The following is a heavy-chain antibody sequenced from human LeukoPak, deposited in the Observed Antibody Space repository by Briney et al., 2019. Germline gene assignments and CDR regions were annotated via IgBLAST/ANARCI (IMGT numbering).Heavy chain of an antibody. J-gene: IGHJ4*02. V-gene: IGHV3-30*02. CDR3: AKDHEMATIFVFVDY. CDR2: IRYDGGNK. D-gene: IGHD5-24*01. CDR1: GFTFSSYG. Sequence: GGSLRLSCAASGFTFSSYGMHWVRQAPGKGLEWVAVIRYDGGNKYYADSVKGRFTISRDNSKNTLYLQMNSLRAEDTAVYYCAKDHEMATIFVFVDYWGQGTLVTVSS.